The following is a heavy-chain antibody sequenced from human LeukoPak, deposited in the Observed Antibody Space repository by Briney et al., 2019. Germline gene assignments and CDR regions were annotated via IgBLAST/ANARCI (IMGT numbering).Heavy chain of an antibody. J-gene: IGHJ4*02. CDR2: IRWNRGTI. V-gene: IGHV3-9*01. CDR3: AKVGSSGTKESDY. D-gene: IGHD6-6*01. CDR1: GFTFDDYA. Sequence: GRSLRLSCAASGFTFDDYAMHWVRQPPGTGLASVSGIRWNRGTIGYAHSVKGRFTISRDNAKNSLYLQMNSLRAEDTALYYCAKVGSSGTKESDYWGQGTLVTVSS.